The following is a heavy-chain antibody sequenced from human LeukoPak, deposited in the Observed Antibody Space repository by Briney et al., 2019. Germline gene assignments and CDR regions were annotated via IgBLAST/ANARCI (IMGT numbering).Heavy chain of an antibody. CDR3: ARLRRGY. Sequence: GGSLRLSCAASGLTVSSSHMSWVRQAPGKGLEWVSLIKSDGTTEYADSVKGRFTISRDNSKNTLFLQMNSLRVEDTAVYYCARLRRGYWGRGTPVTVSS. J-gene: IGHJ4*02. CDR1: GLTVSSSH. V-gene: IGHV3-53*01. CDR2: IKSDGTT.